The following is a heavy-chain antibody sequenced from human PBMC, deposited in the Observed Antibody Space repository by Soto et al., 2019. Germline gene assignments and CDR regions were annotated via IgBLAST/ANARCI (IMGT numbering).Heavy chain of an antibody. V-gene: IGHV7-4-1*01. J-gene: IGHJ5*02. CDR3: ARGVGIAAAGDNWFDP. Sequence: ASVKVSCKASGYTFTSYAMNWVRQAPGQGLEWMGWINTNTGNPTYAQGFTGRFVFSLDTSVSTAYLQICSLKAEDTAAYYCARGVGIAAAGDNWFDPWGQGTLVTVSS. D-gene: IGHD6-13*01. CDR1: GYTFTSYA. CDR2: INTNTGNP.